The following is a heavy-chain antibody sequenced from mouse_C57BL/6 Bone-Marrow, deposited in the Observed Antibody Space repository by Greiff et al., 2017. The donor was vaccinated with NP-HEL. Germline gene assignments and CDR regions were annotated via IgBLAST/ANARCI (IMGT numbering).Heavy chain of an antibody. J-gene: IGHJ3*01. D-gene: IGHD1-1*01. Sequence: EVKVEESGGGLVQPGGSLKLSCAASGFTFSDYYMYWVRQTPEKRLEWVAYISNGGGSTYYPDTVKGRFTISRDNAKNTLYLQMSRLKSEDTAMYYCARGRYWFAYWGQGTLVTVSA. CDR2: ISNGGGST. CDR1: GFTFSDYY. CDR3: ARGRYWFAY. V-gene: IGHV5-12*01.